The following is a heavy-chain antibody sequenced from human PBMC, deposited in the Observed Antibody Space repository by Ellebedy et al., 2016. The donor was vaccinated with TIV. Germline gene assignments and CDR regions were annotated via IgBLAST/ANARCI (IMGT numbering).Heavy chain of an antibody. CDR1: GFIFNNYD. CDR2: IWYDGSTT. V-gene: IGHV3-33*06. CDR3: PNIVTGPTDY. D-gene: IGHD3-9*01. J-gene: IGHJ4*02. Sequence: GESLKISCTASGFIFNNYDMHWVRQAPGKGLELVAGIWYDGSTTYYADSVKGLFTISRDDPKKTAYLQMNSLRAEDTAVYHCPNIVTGPTDYWGQGTLVTVSS.